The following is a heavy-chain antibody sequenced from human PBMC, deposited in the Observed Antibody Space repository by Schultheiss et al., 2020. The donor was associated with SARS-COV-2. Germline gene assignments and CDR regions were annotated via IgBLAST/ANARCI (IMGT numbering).Heavy chain of an antibody. CDR1: GGSISSYY. CDR3: ATPDPRVGPPDY. Sequence: SETLSLTCTVSGGSISSYYWSWIRQPPGKGLEWIGYIYYSGSTNYNPSLKSRVTISVDTSKNQFSLKLSSVTAADTAVYYCATPDPRVGPPDYCGQGTLVTVSS. J-gene: IGHJ4*02. V-gene: IGHV4-59*08. D-gene: IGHD1-26*01. CDR2: IYYSGST.